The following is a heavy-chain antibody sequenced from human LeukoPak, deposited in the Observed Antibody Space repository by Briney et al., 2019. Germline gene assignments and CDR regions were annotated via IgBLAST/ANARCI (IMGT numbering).Heavy chain of an antibody. J-gene: IGHJ4*02. V-gene: IGHV4-59*01. CDR3: ARKQLDYGDYSIRD. CDR1: GGSISSYY. Sequence: PSETLSLTCTVSGGSISSYYWSWIRQPPGKGLEWIGYIYYSGSTNDNPSLKSRVTISVDTSKNQFSLKLSSVTAADTAVYYCARKQLDYGDYSIRDWGQGTLVTVSS. CDR2: IYYSGST. D-gene: IGHD4-17*01.